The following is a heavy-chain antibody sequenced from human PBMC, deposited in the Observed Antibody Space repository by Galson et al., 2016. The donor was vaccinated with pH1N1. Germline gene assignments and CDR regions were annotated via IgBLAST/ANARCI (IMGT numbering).Heavy chain of an antibody. CDR3: ARDGSGTSGAYYGMDV. CDR1: GFTFSSYA. J-gene: IGHJ6*04. D-gene: IGHD6-19*01. CDR2: ISYDGTNE. Sequence: SLRLSCAASGFTFSSYAIHWVRQAPGKGLEWVAIISYDGTNEYYADFVKGRFTISRDNSKNMVYVEMHSLRFEDTAVYYCARDGSGTSGAYYGMDVWGEGTTVTVSA. V-gene: IGHV3-30-3*01.